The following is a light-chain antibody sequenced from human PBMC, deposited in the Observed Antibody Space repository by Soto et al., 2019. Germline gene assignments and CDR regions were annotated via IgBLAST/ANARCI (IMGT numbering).Light chain of an antibody. J-gene: IGKJ2*01. CDR1: QGIGSRY. CDR2: GAS. Sequence: EIVMTQSPGTLSLSPGERATISCRASQGIGSRYLAWYHQKSGQAPRLLIYGASSRATCIPDRFSGSGSGTDFTLTISRLEHEDFGVYYCQQFGSSIPHTFGQGTKLEIK. CDR3: QQFGSSIPHT. V-gene: IGKV3-20*01.